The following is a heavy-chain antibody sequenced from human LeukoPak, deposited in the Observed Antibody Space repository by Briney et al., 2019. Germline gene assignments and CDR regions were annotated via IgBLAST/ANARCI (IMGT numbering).Heavy chain of an antibody. D-gene: IGHD6-19*01. CDR2: ISGSGGST. Sequence: SGGSLRLSCAASGFTFSSYAMSWVRQAQGKGLEWVSAISGSGGSTYYADSVKGRFTISRDNSKNTLYLQMNSLRAEDTAVYYCAKHSSGWLYFDYWGQGTLVTVSS. CDR1: GFTFSSYA. V-gene: IGHV3-23*01. CDR3: AKHSSGWLYFDY. J-gene: IGHJ4*02.